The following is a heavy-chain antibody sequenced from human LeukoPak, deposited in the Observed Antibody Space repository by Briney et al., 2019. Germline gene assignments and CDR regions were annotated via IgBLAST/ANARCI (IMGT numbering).Heavy chain of an antibody. V-gene: IGHV3-11*01. CDR2: ISSSGSTI. D-gene: IGHD3-22*01. CDR1: GFTFSDYY. J-gene: IGHJ6*03. CDR3: ARDPQRKYYDSSGYNYYYYMDV. Sequence: PGGSLRLSCSVSGFTFSDYYMSWIRQAPGKGLEWVSYISSSGSTIYYADSVKGRFTISRDNAKNSLYLQMNSLRAEDTAVYYCARDPQRKYYDSSGYNYYYYMDVWGKGTTVTVSS.